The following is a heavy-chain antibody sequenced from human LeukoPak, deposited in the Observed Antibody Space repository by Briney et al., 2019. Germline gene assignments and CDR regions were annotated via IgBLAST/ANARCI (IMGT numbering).Heavy chain of an antibody. CDR1: GGTFNNFA. CDR2: IIPMSGTA. V-gene: IGHV1-69*13. J-gene: IGHJ4*02. CDR3: ARARSETYYYDSSGYPY. Sequence: SVKVSCKASGGTFNNFAISWVRQAPGQGLEWAGGIIPMSGTANYAQKFQGRVTITADESTSTAYMELSSLRSEDTAVYYCARARSETYYYDSSGYPYWGQGTLVTVSS. D-gene: IGHD3-22*01.